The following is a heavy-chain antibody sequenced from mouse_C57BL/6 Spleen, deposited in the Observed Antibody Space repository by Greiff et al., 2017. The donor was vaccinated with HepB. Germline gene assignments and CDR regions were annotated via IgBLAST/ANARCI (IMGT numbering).Heavy chain of an antibody. CDR1: GYTFTDYY. CDR3: ARDDYYGSSFDY. V-gene: IGHV1-76*01. D-gene: IGHD1-1*01. Sequence: QVQLQQSGAELVRPGASVKLSCKASGYTFTDYYINWVKQRPGQGLEWIARIYPGSGNTYYNEKFKGKATLTAEKSSSTAYMQLSSLTSEDSAVYFCARDDYYGSSFDYWGQGTTLTVSS. J-gene: IGHJ2*01. CDR2: IYPGSGNT.